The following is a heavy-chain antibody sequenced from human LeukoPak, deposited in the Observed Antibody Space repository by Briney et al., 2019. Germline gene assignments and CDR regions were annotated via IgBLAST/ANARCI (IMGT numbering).Heavy chain of an antibody. D-gene: IGHD2-2*01. CDR3: AREVVVPAALFDY. V-gene: IGHV3-48*04. Sequence: GGSLRLSCAASGFTFSSYSMNWVRQAPGKGLEWVSHIGSSSSIIFYADSVKGRFTISRDNAKNSLSLQMNSLRAEDTAVYYCAREVVVPAALFDYWGQGTLVTVPS. J-gene: IGHJ4*02. CDR2: IGSSSSII. CDR1: GFTFSSYS.